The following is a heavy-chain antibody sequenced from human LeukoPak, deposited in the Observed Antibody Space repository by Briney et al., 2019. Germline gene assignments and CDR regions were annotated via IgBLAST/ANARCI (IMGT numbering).Heavy chain of an antibody. J-gene: IGHJ4*02. V-gene: IGHV3-23*01. CDR3: AKWPEGAMDYFDY. CDR2: ISGDGTRT. D-gene: IGHD3-16*01. Sequence: GGSLRPSCAASGFSFSSYAMTWARQAPVKGLEWVSAISGDGTRTYYADSVKGRFTIFRDNSKNTLYLEMSSLRVEDTAIYYCAKWPEGAMDYFDYWGQGTLVTVSS. CDR1: GFSFSSYA.